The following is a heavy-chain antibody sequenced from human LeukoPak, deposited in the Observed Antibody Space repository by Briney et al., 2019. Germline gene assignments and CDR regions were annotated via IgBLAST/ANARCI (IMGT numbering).Heavy chain of an antibody. D-gene: IGHD2-15*01. J-gene: IGHJ4*02. CDR3: ARDSLGYCSGGSCYSGGLDY. V-gene: IGHV3-21*01. Sequence: GGSLRLSCAASGFTFSSYSMNWVRQAAGRVLEWVSSISSISSYIYYANSVKGRFTNPRDNAKNSLYLKMKSLRAEDTAVYYCARDSLGYCSGGSCYSGGLDYWGQGTLVTVSS. CDR2: ISSISSYI. CDR1: GFTFSSYS.